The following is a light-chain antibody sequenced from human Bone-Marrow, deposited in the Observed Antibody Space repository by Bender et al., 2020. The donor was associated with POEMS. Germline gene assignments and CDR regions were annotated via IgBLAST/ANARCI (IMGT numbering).Light chain of an antibody. J-gene: IGLJ2*01. Sequence: QSALTQPASVSESPGQSITISCTGTSSDIGSYNLVSWFQQHPNKAPKLMIYEVSKRPSGVSNRFSGSKSGNTASLTISGLQAGDEADYYCSSYDGTTLVLFGGGTKLTVL. V-gene: IGLV2-23*02. CDR2: EVS. CDR3: SSYDGTTLVL. CDR1: SSDIGSYNL.